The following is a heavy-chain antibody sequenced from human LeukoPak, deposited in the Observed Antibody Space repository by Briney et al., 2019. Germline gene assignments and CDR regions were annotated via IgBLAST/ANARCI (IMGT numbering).Heavy chain of an antibody. CDR2: IYYSGST. V-gene: IGHV4-34*01. Sequence: PSETLSLTCVVYGGSFSGYHWSWIRQPPGKGLEWIGSIYYSGSTYYNPSLKSRVTLSVDTSKNQFSLKLSSVTAADTAVYYCARSRGWLQSHPLGYWGQGTLVTVSS. D-gene: IGHD5-24*01. CDR1: GGSFSGYH. CDR3: ARSRGWLQSHPLGY. J-gene: IGHJ4*02.